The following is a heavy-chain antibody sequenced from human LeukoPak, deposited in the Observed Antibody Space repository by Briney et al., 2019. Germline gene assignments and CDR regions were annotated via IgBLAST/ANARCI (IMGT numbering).Heavy chain of an antibody. V-gene: IGHV4-34*01. CDR2: INHSGST. D-gene: IGHD3-22*01. Sequence: SETLSLTCAVYGGSFSGYYWSWIRQPPGKGLEWIGEINHSGSTNYNPSLKGRVTISVDTSKNQFSLKLSSVTAADTAVYYCASLLRWGQGTLVTVSS. CDR3: ASLLR. J-gene: IGHJ4*02. CDR1: GGSFSGYY.